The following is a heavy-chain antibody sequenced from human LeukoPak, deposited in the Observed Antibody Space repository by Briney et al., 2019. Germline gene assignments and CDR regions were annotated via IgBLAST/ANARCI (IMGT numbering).Heavy chain of an antibody. D-gene: IGHD6-19*01. CDR3: AGGDSSGWYLSAFDI. CDR2: IIPILGIA. V-gene: IGHV1-69*04. CDR1: GGTFSSYA. Sequence: SVKVSCKASGGTFSSYAISWVRQAPGQGLEWMGRIIPILGIANYAQKFQGRVTITADKSTSTAYMELSSLRSEDMAVYYCAGGDSSGWYLSAFDIWGQGTMVTVSS. J-gene: IGHJ3*02.